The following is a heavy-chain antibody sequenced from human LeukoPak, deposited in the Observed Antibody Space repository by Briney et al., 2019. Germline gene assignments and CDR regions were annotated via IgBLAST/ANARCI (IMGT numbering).Heavy chain of an antibody. J-gene: IGHJ6*04. D-gene: IGHD4-17*01. CDR2: ISSSSSTI. V-gene: IGHV3-48*01. CDR3: VRDLDTTVTMKGMDV. CDR1: GFTFSTYS. Sequence: GGSLRLSCAASGFTFSTYSMNWVRQAPGKGLEWVSYISSSSSTIYYADSVKGRFTISRDNAKNSLYLQMNSLRAEDTAVYYCVRDLDTTVTMKGMDVWGKGTTVTVSS.